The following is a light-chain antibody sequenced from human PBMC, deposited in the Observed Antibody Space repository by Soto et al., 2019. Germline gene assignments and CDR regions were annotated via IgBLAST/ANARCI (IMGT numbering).Light chain of an antibody. J-gene: IGLJ1*01. CDR3: QSYDSSLSGYV. CDR1: SSNIGAGYD. Sequence: QSVLTQPPSVSGAPGQRVTISCTRSSSNIGAGYDVHWYQQLPGTAPKLLIYVNRKRPSGVPDRFSGSKAGTSASLAITGLQAEDEDDDYCQSYDSSLSGYVFGTGTKLTVL. CDR2: VNR. V-gene: IGLV1-40*01.